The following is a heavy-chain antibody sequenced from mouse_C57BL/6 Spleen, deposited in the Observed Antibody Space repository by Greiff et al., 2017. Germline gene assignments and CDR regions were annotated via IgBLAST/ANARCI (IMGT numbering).Heavy chain of an antibody. CDR1: GYTFTSYW. Sequence: QVQLKQSGAELVKPGASVKLSCKASGYTFTSYWMHWVKQRPGQGLEWIGMIHPNSGSTNYNEKFKSKATLTVDKSSSTAYMQLSSLTSEDSAVYYCARDYYGSSYVLYWGQGTTLTVSS. V-gene: IGHV1-64*01. CDR3: ARDYYGSSYVLY. J-gene: IGHJ2*01. CDR2: IHPNSGST. D-gene: IGHD1-1*01.